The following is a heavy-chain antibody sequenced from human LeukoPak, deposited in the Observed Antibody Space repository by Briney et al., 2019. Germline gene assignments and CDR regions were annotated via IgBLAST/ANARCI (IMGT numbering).Heavy chain of an antibody. CDR1: GGSISSSSYY. CDR2: IYYSGST. D-gene: IGHD2-8*02. CDR3: ARYCYNWFDP. V-gene: IGHV4-61*05. J-gene: IGHJ5*02. Sequence: SETLSLTCTVSGGSISSSSYYWGWIRQPPGKGLEWIGYIYYSGSTNYNPSLKSRVTISVDTSKNQFSLKLSSVTAADTAVYYCARYCYNWFDPWGQGTLVTVSS.